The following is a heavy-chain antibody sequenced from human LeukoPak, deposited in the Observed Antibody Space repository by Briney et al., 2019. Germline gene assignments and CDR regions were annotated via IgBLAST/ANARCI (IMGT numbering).Heavy chain of an antibody. CDR2: IKQDGSEK. Sequence: GGSLRLSCAASGFTFSSYSMNWVRQAPGKGLEWVANIKQDGSEKNSVDSVKGRFTISRDNAKNSLYLQMNSPRAEDTAVYYCARYYDFWSGYPNWFDPWGQGTLVTVSS. J-gene: IGHJ5*02. D-gene: IGHD3-3*01. CDR1: GFTFSSYS. V-gene: IGHV3-7*01. CDR3: ARYYDFWSGYPNWFDP.